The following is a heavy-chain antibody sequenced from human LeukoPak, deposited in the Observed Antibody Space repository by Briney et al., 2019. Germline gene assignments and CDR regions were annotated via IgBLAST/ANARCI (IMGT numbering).Heavy chain of an antibody. V-gene: IGHV3-21*01. CDR3: ASTRKWDYGGKVQDY. D-gene: IGHD4-23*01. Sequence: ETLSLTCTVSGGSISSSSYYWGWIRQPPGKGLEWVSSISSSSSYIYYADSVKGRFTISRDNAKNSLYLQMNSLRAEDTAVYYCASTRKWDYGGKVQDYWGQGTLVTVSS. CDR1: GGSISSSS. J-gene: IGHJ4*02. CDR2: ISSSSSYI.